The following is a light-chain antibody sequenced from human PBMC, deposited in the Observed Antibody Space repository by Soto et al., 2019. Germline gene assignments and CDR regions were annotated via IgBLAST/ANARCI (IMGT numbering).Light chain of an antibody. J-gene: IGKJ1*01. CDR2: GAS. CDR1: QIVYNGY. CDR3: QQYVHWPPGT. Sequence: ENVLTQSPGTLSLSPGESATLSCRASQIVYNGYLAWYQQKPGQPPRLLIFGASTRASGVPDRFSGSESGTDFTLTINRLQPEDFAVYYCQQYVHWPPGTFGQGTTVEIK. V-gene: IGKV3-20*01.